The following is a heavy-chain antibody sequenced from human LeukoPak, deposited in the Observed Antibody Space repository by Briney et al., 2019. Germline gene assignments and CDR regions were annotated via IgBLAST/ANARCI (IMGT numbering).Heavy chain of an antibody. Sequence: VASVTVSFTFSGYTLTELSMHWVRQAPEKGREWMGGFYPEDDETIYAQKFQGRVTMTGDTSIETAYMELSSLRSEDTAVYYCATDLVGGRGFDYWGQGTLVTVSS. CDR1: GYTLTELS. D-gene: IGHD3-10*01. CDR3: ATDLVGGRGFDY. J-gene: IGHJ4*02. CDR2: FYPEDDET. V-gene: IGHV1-24*01.